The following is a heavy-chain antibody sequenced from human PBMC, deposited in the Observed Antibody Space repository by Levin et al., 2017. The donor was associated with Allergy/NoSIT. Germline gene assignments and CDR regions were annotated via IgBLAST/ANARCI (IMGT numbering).Heavy chain of an antibody. Sequence: SQTLSLPCNVSCGTLSSTSHFWGWVRQSPGKGLQWIGSMHYSGTAYYTPSLKSRVTISMDTSKNQFSLRLTSVTAADTAIYYCSRSLETAMAPYYSDYWGQGTLVTVSS. D-gene: IGHD5-18*01. CDR2: MHYSGTA. CDR1: CGTLSSTSHF. CDR3: SRSLETAMAPYYSDY. J-gene: IGHJ4*02. V-gene: IGHV4-39*07.